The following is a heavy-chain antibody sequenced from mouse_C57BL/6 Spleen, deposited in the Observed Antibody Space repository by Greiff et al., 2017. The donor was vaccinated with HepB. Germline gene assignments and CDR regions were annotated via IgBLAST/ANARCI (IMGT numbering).Heavy chain of an antibody. CDR2: ISSGSSTI. D-gene: IGHD1-1*02. J-gene: IGHJ1*03. V-gene: IGHV5-17*01. CDR3: ARGGGNPYWYVDV. Sequence: EVQLVESGGGLVKPGGSLKLSCAASGFTFSDYGMHWVRQAPEKGLEWVAYISSGSSTIYYADTVKGRFTISRDNAKNTLVLQMTSLRSEDTAMYYCARGGGNPYWYVDVWGTGTTVTVSS. CDR1: GFTFSDYG.